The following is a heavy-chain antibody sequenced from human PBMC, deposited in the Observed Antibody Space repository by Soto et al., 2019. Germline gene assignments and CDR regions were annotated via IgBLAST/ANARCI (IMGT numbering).Heavy chain of an antibody. CDR3: ARWPKHIVVVTAPDY. CDR1: GYTFTSYG. Sequence: SVKVCCKASGYTFTSYGISWVRQAPGQGLEWMGWISAYNGNTNYAQKLQGRVTMTTDTSTSTAYMELRSLRSDDTAVYYCARWPKHIVVVTAPDYWRQGTRVTV. D-gene: IGHD2-21*02. CDR2: ISAYNGNT. J-gene: IGHJ4*02. V-gene: IGHV1-18*01.